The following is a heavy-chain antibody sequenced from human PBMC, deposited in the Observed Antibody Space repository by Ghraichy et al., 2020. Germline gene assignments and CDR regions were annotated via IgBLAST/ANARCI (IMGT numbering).Heavy chain of an antibody. CDR2: IYYSGTT. V-gene: IGHV4-39*01. CDR3: ARQEPYSDYNSPYYFYMDV. Sequence: SETLSLTCTVSGDSITSTDYYWGWIRQPPGKGLEWIGNIYYSGTTYYNPSLKSRVTISVDTSKSQFSLKLRSVTAADTAMYYCARQEPYSDYNSPYYFYMDVWGKGTTVSVSS. J-gene: IGHJ6*03. D-gene: IGHD5-12*01. CDR1: GDSITSTDYY.